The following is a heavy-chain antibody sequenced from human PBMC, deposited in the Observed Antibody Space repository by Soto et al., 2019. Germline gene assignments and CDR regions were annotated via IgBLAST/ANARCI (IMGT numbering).Heavy chain of an antibody. Sequence: GGSLRLSCAASEFTFSSYAMHWVRQAPGKGLEWVAVISYDGSNKYYADSVKGRFTISRDNSKNTLYLQMNSLRAEDTAVYYCARDSPIIAVAGTFYYGMDVWGQGTTVTVSS. J-gene: IGHJ6*02. V-gene: IGHV3-30-3*01. D-gene: IGHD6-19*01. CDR2: ISYDGSNK. CDR1: EFTFSSYA. CDR3: ARDSPIIAVAGTFYYGMDV.